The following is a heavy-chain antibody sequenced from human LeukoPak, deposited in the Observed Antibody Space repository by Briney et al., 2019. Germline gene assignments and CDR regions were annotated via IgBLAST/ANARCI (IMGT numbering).Heavy chain of an antibody. Sequence: SETLSLTCTVSGGSFSSSSYYWGWLRQPPGKGLEWIGSIYYSGSTYSNPSLKSRVTISVDTSKNPFSLKRTPVTAAHTAVYYCAGHSGEMATILDYWGQGTLVTVSS. D-gene: IGHD5-24*01. CDR1: GGSFSSSSYY. V-gene: IGHV4-39*01. CDR2: IYYSGST. J-gene: IGHJ4*02. CDR3: AGHSGEMATILDY.